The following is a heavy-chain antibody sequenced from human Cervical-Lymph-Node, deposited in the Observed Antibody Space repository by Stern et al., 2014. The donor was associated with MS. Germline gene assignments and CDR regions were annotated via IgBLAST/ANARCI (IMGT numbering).Heavy chain of an antibody. D-gene: IGHD3-10*01. J-gene: IGHJ4*02. CDR1: GSTLTDFF. V-gene: IGHV1-24*01. Sequence: QAQLVQSGAEVKKPGASVKVSCKGSGSTLTDFFMHWVRQPPGKGLECMGGFDPEDGETIYAQKFQGRVTMTEDTSTDTAYMELSSLRSDDTAVYYCATDYNYWGQGTLVTVSS. CDR2: FDPEDGET. CDR3: ATDYNY.